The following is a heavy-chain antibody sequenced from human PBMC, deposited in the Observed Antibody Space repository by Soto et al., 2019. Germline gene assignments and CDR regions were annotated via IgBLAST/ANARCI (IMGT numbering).Heavy chain of an antibody. CDR3: ARVGGFGATTIDY. Sequence: SETLSLTCTVSSGSISSYYWSWIRQPPGKGLEWIGYIYYSGSTNYNPSLKSRVTILVDTSKNQFSLKLSSVTAADTAVYYCARVGGFGATTIDYWGQGTLVTVSS. J-gene: IGHJ4*02. D-gene: IGHD3-10*01. V-gene: IGHV4-59*08. CDR1: SGSISSYY. CDR2: IYYSGST.